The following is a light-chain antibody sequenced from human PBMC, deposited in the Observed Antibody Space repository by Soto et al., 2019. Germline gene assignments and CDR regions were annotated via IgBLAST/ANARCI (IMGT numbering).Light chain of an antibody. J-gene: IGKJ4*01. CDR1: QDISNY. V-gene: IGKV1-33*01. Sequence: DIQMTQSPSSLSASVGDRVTITCQASQDISNYLNWYQQKPGKAPKLLIYDASNLETGVPSRFSGSGSGTDFTFTNSSLQPENIATYYCQQYDNLPLTFGGRTKVEIK. CDR3: QQYDNLPLT. CDR2: DAS.